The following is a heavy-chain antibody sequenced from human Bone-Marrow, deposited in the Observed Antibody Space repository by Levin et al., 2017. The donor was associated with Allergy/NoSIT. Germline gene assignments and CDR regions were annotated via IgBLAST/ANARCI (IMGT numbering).Heavy chain of an antibody. CDR2: IYYSGST. D-gene: IGHD5/OR15-5a*01. CDR1: GGSISRYY. CDR3: ARLYDYFHY. V-gene: IGHV4-59*01. Sequence: GSLRLSCTVSGGSISRYYWSWIRQPPGKGLEWIGYIYYSGSTNYNPSLKSRVTISVDTSKNQFSLKLSSVTAADTAVYYCARLYDYFHYWGQGTLVTVSS. J-gene: IGHJ4*02.